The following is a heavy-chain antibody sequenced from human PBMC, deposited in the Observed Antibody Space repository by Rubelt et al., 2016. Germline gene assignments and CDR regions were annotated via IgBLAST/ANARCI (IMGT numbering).Heavy chain of an antibody. CDR2: VSYDGSNK. Sequence: PGRSLRLSCAASGFTLSSYAMHWVRQAPGKGLEWVAVVSYDGSNKYYADSVKGRFTISRDNAKNMLYLQMNSLRAEDTAVYYCARGLFGPDYWGQGTLVTVSS. D-gene: IGHD2-21*01. V-gene: IGHV3-30*04. CDR1: GFTLSSYA. J-gene: IGHJ4*02. CDR3: ARGLFGPDY.